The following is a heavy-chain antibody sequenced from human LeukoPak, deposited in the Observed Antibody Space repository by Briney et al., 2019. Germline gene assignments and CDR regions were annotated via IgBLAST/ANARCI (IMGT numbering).Heavy chain of an antibody. D-gene: IGHD3-3*01. Sequence: ASVKVSCKASGYTFTSYGISWVRQAPGQGLEWMGWICAYNGNTNYAQKLQGRVTMTTDTSTSTAYMELRSLRSDDTAVYYCARSYYDFWSGYYGDYWGQGTLVTVSS. J-gene: IGHJ4*02. CDR2: ICAYNGNT. CDR1: GYTFTSYG. CDR3: ARSYYDFWSGYYGDY. V-gene: IGHV1-18*01.